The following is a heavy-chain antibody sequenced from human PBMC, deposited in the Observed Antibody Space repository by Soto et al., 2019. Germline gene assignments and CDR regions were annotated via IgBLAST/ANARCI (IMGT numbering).Heavy chain of an antibody. Sequence: QVQLVESGGGAVLAGMSLRLSCAGSGFTFSDYAMYWVRQAPGKGLEWVAVTSDDGSKRNYTESVKGRFTITRDNSKNALYPQMNSLRREDTAVYYCAKGSPDSSGLDWGQGTLVA. CDR3: AKGSPDSSGLD. CDR1: GFTFSDYA. V-gene: IGHV3-30*18. CDR2: TSDDGSKR. D-gene: IGHD3-22*01. J-gene: IGHJ4*02.